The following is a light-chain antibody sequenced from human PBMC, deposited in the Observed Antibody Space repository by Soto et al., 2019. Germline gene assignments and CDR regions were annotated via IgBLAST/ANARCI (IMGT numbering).Light chain of an antibody. CDR1: SSNIGAGYD. Sequence: QSVLTQPPSVSGAPGQRVTISCTGSSSNIGAGYDVHWYQQLPGTAPKLLIYVKSNRASGVPDRFSGSKSGTSASLAITGLQAEDEADYYCQSYDSSLSAVVFGGGTKLSVL. V-gene: IGLV1-40*01. CDR3: QSYDSSLSAVV. J-gene: IGLJ2*01. CDR2: VKS.